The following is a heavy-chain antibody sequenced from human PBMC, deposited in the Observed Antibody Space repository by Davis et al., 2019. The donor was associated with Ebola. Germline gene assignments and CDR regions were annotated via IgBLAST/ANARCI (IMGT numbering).Heavy chain of an antibody. D-gene: IGHD1-7*01. V-gene: IGHV1-69*04. CDR1: RGTFSSYT. CDR3: ARDNWNYSHAFDI. CDR2: IIPILGIA. Sequence: SVKVSCKASRGTFSSYTISWVRQAPGQGLEWMGRIIPILGIANYAQKFQGRVTITADKSTSTAYMELSSLRSEDTAVYYCARDNWNYSHAFDIWGKGTMVTVSS. J-gene: IGHJ3*02.